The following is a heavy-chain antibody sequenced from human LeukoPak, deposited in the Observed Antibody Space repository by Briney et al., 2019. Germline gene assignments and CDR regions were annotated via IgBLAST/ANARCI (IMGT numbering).Heavy chain of an antibody. CDR2: IYHSGST. J-gene: IGHJ4*02. D-gene: IGHD2-2*02. CDR1: GYSISSGYY. Sequence: SETLSLTCAVSGYSISSGYYWGWIRQPPGKGLEWIGSIYHSGSTYYSPSLKSRVTISVDTSKNQFSLKLSSVTAADTAVYYCARGPAAILPFDYWGQGTLVTVSS. CDR3: ARGPAAILPFDY. V-gene: IGHV4-38-2*01.